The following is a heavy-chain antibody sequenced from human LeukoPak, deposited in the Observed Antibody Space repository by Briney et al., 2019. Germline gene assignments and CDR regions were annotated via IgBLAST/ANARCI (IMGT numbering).Heavy chain of an antibody. CDR2: INPDGSER. V-gene: IGHV3-7*03. J-gene: IGHJ4*02. CDR3: AKSYNGYESKPDY. Sequence: GGSLRLSCAASGFTFSTHWMSWVRQAPGKGLEWVTNINPDGSERHYVDSVEGRFTISRDNSKITLYLQMNSLRAEDTAVYYCAKSYNGYESKPDYWGQGTLVTVSS. D-gene: IGHD5-12*01. CDR1: GFTFSTHW.